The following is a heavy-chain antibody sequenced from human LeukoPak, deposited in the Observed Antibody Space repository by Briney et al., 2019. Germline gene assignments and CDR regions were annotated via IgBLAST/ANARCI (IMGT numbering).Heavy chain of an antibody. D-gene: IGHD2-15*01. CDR3: ARDPSGGTSYDY. CDR2: INPSGGST. J-gene: IGHJ4*02. Sequence: GASVKVSCKASGYTFTSYYMHWVRQAPGQGLEWMGIINPSGGSTSYAQKSQGRVTMTRDTSTSTVYMGLSSLRSEDTAVYYCARDPSGGTSYDYWGQGTLVTVSS. V-gene: IGHV1-46*01. CDR1: GYTFTSYY.